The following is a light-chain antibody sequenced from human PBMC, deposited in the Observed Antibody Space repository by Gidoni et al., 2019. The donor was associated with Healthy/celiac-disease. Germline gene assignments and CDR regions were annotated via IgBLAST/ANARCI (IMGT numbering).Light chain of an antibody. J-gene: IGKJ2*01. CDR1: QSVSSSY. V-gene: IGKV3-20*01. CDR2: GAS. Sequence: DIVLTQSPGTLSLSPGERATLSCRASQSVSSSYLAWYQQKPGQPPRLLIYGASSSATGLPDRFSGGASRTDFTLIISRLEPEDVAEYCCQQYGSSLYTFGQGTKLEIK. CDR3: QQYGSSLYT.